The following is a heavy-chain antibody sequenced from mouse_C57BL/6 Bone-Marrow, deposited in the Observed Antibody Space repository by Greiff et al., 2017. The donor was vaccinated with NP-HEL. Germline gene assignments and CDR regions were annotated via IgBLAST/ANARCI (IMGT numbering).Heavy chain of an antibody. J-gene: IGHJ3*01. V-gene: IGHV1-64*01. CDR2: IHPNSGST. CDR1: GYTFTSYW. Sequence: VQLQQPGAELVKPGASVKLSCKASGYTFTSYWMHWVKQRPGQGLEWIGMIHPNSGSTNYNEKFKSKATLTVDKSSSTAYMQLSSLTSEDYAVYYCAGGETTLGRDWFAYWGQGTLVTVSA. D-gene: IGHD4-1*01. CDR3: AGGETTLGRDWFAY.